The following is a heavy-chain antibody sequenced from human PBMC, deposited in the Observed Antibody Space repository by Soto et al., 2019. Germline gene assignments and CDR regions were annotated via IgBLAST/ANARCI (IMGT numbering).Heavy chain of an antibody. J-gene: IGHJ6*02. V-gene: IGHV1-58*01. CDR1: GFTFTSSA. CDR3: AESYYYDSSGLGNMDV. CDR2: IVVGSGNT. D-gene: IGHD3-22*01. Sequence: SVKVSCKASGFTFTSSAVQWVRQARGQRLEWIGWIVVGSGNTNYAQKFQERVTITIDMSTSTAYMELSSLRSEDTAVYYCAESYYYDSSGLGNMDVWGQGTTVTVSS.